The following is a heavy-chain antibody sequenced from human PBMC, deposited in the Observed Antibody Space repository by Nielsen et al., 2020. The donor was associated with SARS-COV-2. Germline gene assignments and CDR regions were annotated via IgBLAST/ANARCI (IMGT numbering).Heavy chain of an antibody. Sequence: WARQAPGQGLEWMGGIIPIFGTANYAQKFQGRVTITADKSTSTAYMELSSLRSEDTAVYYCARARATIFGLVMSYGMDVWGQGTTVTVSS. J-gene: IGHJ6*02. CDR3: ARARATIFGLVMSYGMDV. V-gene: IGHV1-69*06. CDR2: IIPIFGTA. D-gene: IGHD3/OR15-3a*01.